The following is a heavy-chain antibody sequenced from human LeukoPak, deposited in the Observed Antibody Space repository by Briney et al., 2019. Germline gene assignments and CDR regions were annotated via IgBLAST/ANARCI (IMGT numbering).Heavy chain of an antibody. Sequence: SVKVSCKASGGTFSSYAISWVRQAPGQGLEWMGRIIPILGIANYAQKFQGRVTITADRSTSTAYMELSSLRSEDTAVYYCARDRRSSSWYYADYWGQGTLVTVSS. J-gene: IGHJ4*02. CDR1: GGTFSSYA. CDR3: ARDRRSSSWYYADY. CDR2: IIPILGIA. V-gene: IGHV1-69*04. D-gene: IGHD6-13*01.